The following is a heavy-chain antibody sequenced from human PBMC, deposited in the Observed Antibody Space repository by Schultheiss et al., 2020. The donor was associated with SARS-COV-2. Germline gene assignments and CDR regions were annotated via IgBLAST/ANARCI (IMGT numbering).Heavy chain of an antibody. V-gene: IGHV4-59*12. J-gene: IGHJ6*03. Sequence: SETLSLTCTVSGGSISSYYWSWIRQPPGKGLEWIGYIYYSGNTNYNPSLKSRVTISVDTSKNQFSLKLSSVTAADTAVYYCARASGYCGGDCYGGSYYYMDVWGKGTTVTVSS. CDR2: IYYSGNT. D-gene: IGHD2-21*01. CDR3: ARASGYCGGDCYGGSYYYMDV. CDR1: GGSISSYY.